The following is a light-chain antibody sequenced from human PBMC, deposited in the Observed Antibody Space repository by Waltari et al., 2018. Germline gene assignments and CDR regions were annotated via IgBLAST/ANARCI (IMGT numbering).Light chain of an antibody. Sequence: EILLTQSPGTLSLSPGERATLSCRASQSVTRALAWYQQKPGQAPRLLNYDTSKRATGIPDRFSGSGSGTDFSLTISRLEPEDFAVYYCQHYVRLPATFGQGTKVEIK. CDR1: QSVTRA. J-gene: IGKJ1*01. CDR3: QHYVRLPAT. CDR2: DTS. V-gene: IGKV3-20*01.